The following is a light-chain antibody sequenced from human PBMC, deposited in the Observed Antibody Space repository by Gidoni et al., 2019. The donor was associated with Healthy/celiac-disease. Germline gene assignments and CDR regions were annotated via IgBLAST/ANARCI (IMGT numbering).Light chain of an antibody. V-gene: IGKV1-39*01. Sequence: SPSSLSESVGDRVTITCRASQSISSYLNWYQQKPGKAPKLLIYAASSLQSGVPSRFSGSGSGTDFTLTISSLQPEDFATYYCQQSYSTPITFGQGTRLEIK. CDR1: QSISSY. J-gene: IGKJ5*01. CDR2: AAS. CDR3: QQSYSTPIT.